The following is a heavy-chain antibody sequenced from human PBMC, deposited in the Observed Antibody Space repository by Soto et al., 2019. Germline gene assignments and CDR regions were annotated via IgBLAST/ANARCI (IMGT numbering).Heavy chain of an antibody. D-gene: IGHD5-18*01. J-gene: IGHJ4*02. CDR2: ISYDGSNK. CDR1: GFTFSTYG. V-gene: IGHV3-30*18. Sequence: QVQLVESGGGVVQPGRSLRLSCAASGFTFSTYGMHWVRQAPGKGLGWVAVISYDGSNKYYADSVKGRFTISRDNSKNTLYLQMSSLRAEDTAVYYCAKGFSYSVIDYRGQGTLVTVSS. CDR3: AKGFSYSVIDY.